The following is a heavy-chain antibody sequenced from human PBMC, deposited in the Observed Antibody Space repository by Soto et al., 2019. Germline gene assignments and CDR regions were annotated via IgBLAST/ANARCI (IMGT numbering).Heavy chain of an antibody. CDR2: VYYTGSTST. D-gene: IGHD5-12*01. Sequence: SETLSLTCIVSGASINNYYWSWIRQPPGKGLEWIGYVYYTGSTSTKYNPSLQSRVAMSVDSSKNQFSLKLTSMTAADTAIYYCAKYRRTDAEGYRLDFWGPGTLVTVSS. CDR3: AKYRRTDAEGYRLDF. CDR1: GASINNYY. V-gene: IGHV4-59*01. J-gene: IGHJ4*02.